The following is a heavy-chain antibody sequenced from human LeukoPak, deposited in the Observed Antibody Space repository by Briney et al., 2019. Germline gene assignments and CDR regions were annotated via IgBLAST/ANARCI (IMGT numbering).Heavy chain of an antibody. CDR3: ARSLLAYCGGDCYHDY. D-gene: IGHD2-21*02. V-gene: IGHV1-2*02. CDR1: GYTFTGYY. CDR2: INPNSGGT. Sequence: VASVTVSCTASGYTFTGYYMHWVRQAPGQGLEWMGWINPNSGGTNYAQKFQGRVTMTRDTSISTAYMELSRLRSDDTAVYYCARSLLAYCGGDCYHDYWGQGTLVTVSS. J-gene: IGHJ4*02.